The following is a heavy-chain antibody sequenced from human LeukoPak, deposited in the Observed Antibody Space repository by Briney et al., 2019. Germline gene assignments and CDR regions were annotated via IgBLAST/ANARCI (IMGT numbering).Heavy chain of an antibody. CDR2: INPNSGGT. CDR3: ARVRLRPYYYYGMDV. J-gene: IGHJ6*02. Sequence: RASVKVSCKASGYTFTGYYMHWVRQAPGQGLEWMGWINPNSGGTNYAQEFQGRVTMTRDTSISTAYMELSRLRSDDTAVYYCARVRLRPYYYYGMDVWGQGTTVTVSS. CDR1: GYTFTGYY. V-gene: IGHV1-2*02.